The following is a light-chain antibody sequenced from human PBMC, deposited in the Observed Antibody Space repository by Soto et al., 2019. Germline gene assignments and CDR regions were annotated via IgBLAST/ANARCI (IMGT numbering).Light chain of an antibody. J-gene: IGLJ2*01. CDR3: AAWDDSLTGVV. CDR2: SNN. CDR1: SSNIGSNT. Sequence: QSVLTQPPSASGTPGQRVTISCSGSSSNIGSNTVNWYQQLPGTAPKLLIYSNNYRPSGVPDRFSGSKSGTSASLAISGLQSEDEADYYCAAWDDSLTGVVCGGGTKLTVL. V-gene: IGLV1-44*01.